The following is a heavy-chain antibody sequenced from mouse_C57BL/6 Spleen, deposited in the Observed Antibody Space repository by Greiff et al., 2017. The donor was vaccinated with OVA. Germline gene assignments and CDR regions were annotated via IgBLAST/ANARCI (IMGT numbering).Heavy chain of an antibody. CDR3: ARFSYSNLYAMDY. J-gene: IGHJ4*01. CDR1: GYTFTSYW. CDR2: FDPNSGGT. D-gene: IGHD2-5*01. Sequence: VQLQQPGAELVKPGASVKLSCKASGYTFTSYWMHWVKQRPGRGLEGIGRFDPNSGGTTYNEKFKSKATLTVDKPSSTAYMQLNSLTSEDSAVYYCARFSYSNLYAMDYWGQGTSVTVSS. V-gene: IGHV1-72*01.